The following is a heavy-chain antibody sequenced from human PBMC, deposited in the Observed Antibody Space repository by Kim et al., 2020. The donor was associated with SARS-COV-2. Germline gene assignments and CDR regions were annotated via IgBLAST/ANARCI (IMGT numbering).Heavy chain of an antibody. Sequence: GGSLRLSCAASGFTFSSYAMSWVRQAPGKGLEWVSAISGSGGSTYYADSVKGRFTISRDNSKNTLYLQMNSLKAKDTAVYYCAKVTQERNSSSWYDYYYYGKDVRVQETTLTVSS. CDR3: AKVTQERNSSSWYDYYYYGKDV. V-gene: IGHV3-23*01. D-gene: IGHD6-13*01. CDR1: GFTFSSYA. CDR2: ISGSGGST. J-gene: IGHJ6*02.